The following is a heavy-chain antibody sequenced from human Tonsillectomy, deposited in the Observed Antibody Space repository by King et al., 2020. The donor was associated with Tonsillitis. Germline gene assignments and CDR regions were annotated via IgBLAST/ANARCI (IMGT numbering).Heavy chain of an antibody. J-gene: IGHJ6*02. D-gene: IGHD6-19*01. CDR1: GFTFSNYE. CDR3: TTRYSSGRPYHYGMDV. V-gene: IGHV3-48*03. CDR2: IGSTGTTK. Sequence: VQLVESGGGLVQPGGSLRLSCAGSGFTFSNYEMYWVRQAPGKGLEGGSYIGSTGTTKYYAHSVKGRFSIPRDNAKNKLHRQMNSLRAEDTAVYYCTTRYSSGRPYHYGMDVWGQGTTVTVSS.